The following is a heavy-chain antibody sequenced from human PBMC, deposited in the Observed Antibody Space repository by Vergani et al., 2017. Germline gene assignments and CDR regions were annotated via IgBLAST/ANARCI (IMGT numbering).Heavy chain of an antibody. CDR3: ARDEYSSSWYYFDY. Sequence: EVQLVESGGGLVQPGGSLRLSCAASGFTVSSNYMSWVRQAPGKGLEWVSVIYSGGSTYYADSVKGRFTISRDNSKNTLYLQMNSLRAEDTAVYYCARDEYSSSWYYFDYWGQGTLVTVSS. V-gene: IGHV3-66*01. J-gene: IGHJ4*02. CDR1: GFTVSSNY. D-gene: IGHD6-13*01. CDR2: IYSGGST.